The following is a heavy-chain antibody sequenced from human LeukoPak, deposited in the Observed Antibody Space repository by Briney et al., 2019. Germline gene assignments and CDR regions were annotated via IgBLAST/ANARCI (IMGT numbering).Heavy chain of an antibody. J-gene: IGHJ5*02. D-gene: IGHD6-13*01. V-gene: IGHV1-8*03. CDR1: GYTFTSYD. CDR2: MNPNSGNT. CDR3: ARRRPIAAAVGRWFDP. Sequence: ASVKVSCKASGYTFTSYDINWLRQASGKGLEWMGCMNPNSGNTGYAQKFQGRVTITRNTSISTAYMELSSLRSEDTAVYYCARRRPIAAAVGRWFDPWGQGTLVTVSS.